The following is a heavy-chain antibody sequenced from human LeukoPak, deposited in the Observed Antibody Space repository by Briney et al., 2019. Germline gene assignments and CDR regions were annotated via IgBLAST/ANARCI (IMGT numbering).Heavy chain of an antibody. Sequence: PGGSLRLSCGASGFTFSAYWMHWVRQAPGKGRVWVSRISPDGSSTGYADSVRGRFTISRDNAKNTLYLQMNSLRAEDTAVYYCTKDLDAATGYWGQGTLVTVSS. CDR1: GFTFSAYW. V-gene: IGHV3-74*01. CDR2: ISPDGSST. J-gene: IGHJ4*02. CDR3: TKDLDAATGY. D-gene: IGHD6-25*01.